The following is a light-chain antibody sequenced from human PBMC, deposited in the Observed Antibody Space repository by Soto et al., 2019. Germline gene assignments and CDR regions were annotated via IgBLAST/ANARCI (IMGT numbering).Light chain of an antibody. V-gene: IGLV2-14*01. J-gene: IGLJ1*01. Sequence: QSALTQPASVSGSPGQSITISCTGTSSDVGGYNYVSWYQQHPVKAPKLMIYDVTNRPSGVSDRFSGSKSGNTASLTISGLQAEDEDDYYCSSYTSSSTPDVFGTGTKVTVL. CDR1: SSDVGGYNY. CDR3: SSYTSSSTPDV. CDR2: DVT.